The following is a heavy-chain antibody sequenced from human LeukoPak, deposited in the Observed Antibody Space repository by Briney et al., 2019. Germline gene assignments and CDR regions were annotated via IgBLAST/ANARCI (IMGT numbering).Heavy chain of an antibody. CDR3: ARFTRYDGGGYYLDY. Sequence: SETLSLTCTVCGGSISSYWWSWVRQPPGKGLEWIGHIFHSGSTTYNASLQSRVTISVDTSKNQFSLNLNSVTAADTALYYCARFTRYDGGGYYLDYWGQGTLVTVSS. V-gene: IGHV4-59*08. CDR1: GGSISSYW. CDR2: IFHSGST. J-gene: IGHJ4*02. D-gene: IGHD3-22*01.